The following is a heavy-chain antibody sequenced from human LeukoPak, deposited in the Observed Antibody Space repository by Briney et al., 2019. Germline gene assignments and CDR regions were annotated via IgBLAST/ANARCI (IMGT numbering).Heavy chain of an antibody. Sequence: SETLSLTCAVYGGSFSGYYWSWIRQPPGKGLEWIGEINHSGSTNYNPSLKSRVTISVDTSKNQFSLKLSSVTAADTAMYYCARSPAKVLRFLEWAADAFDIWGQGTMVTVSS. CDR1: GGSFSGYY. CDR3: ARSPAKVLRFLEWAADAFDI. V-gene: IGHV4-34*01. J-gene: IGHJ3*02. CDR2: INHSGST. D-gene: IGHD3-3*01.